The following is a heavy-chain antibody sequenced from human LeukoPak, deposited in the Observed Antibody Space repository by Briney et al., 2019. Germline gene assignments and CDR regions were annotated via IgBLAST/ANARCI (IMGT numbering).Heavy chain of an antibody. CDR3: ARIGPGTDVYNSFDY. D-gene: IGHD5-24*01. Sequence: PGGSLRLSCAASGFYFSNYDMTWVCQAPGKGLEYVSSISRGGNYIYSADSVRGRFSISRNNAENSLFLQMNSLRGEDTAVYYCARIGPGTDVYNSFDYWGQGTLVAVSS. V-gene: IGHV3-21*01. J-gene: IGHJ4*02. CDR2: ISRGGNYI. CDR1: GFYFSNYD.